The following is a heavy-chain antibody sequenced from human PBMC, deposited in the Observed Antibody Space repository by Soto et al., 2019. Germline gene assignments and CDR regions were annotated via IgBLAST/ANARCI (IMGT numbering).Heavy chain of an antibody. J-gene: IGHJ5*02. CDR1: GYSFTSYW. D-gene: IGHD2-15*01. Sequence: GESLKISCKGSGYSFTSYWIGWVRQMPGKGLEWMGIIYPGDSDTRYSPSFQGQVTISADKSISTAYLQWSSLKASDTAMYYCARLVVVAATPSTFDPWGQGNLVTVSS. V-gene: IGHV5-51*01. CDR3: ARLVVVAATPSTFDP. CDR2: IYPGDSDT.